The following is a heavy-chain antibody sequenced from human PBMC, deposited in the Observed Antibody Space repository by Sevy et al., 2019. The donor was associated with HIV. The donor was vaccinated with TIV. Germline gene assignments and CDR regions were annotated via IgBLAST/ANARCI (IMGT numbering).Heavy chain of an antibody. Sequence: GGSLRLSCAASGFTFSNYAMNWVRQAPGKGLEWVSGISGSGGSGDKTNYADSVKGRFTISRDDSKNSLCLQLNSLRAGETAIYFCARKYASSGYFDYWGQGTLVTVSS. V-gene: IGHV3-23*01. CDR1: GFTFSNYA. CDR2: ISGSGGSGDKT. D-gene: IGHD3-22*01. J-gene: IGHJ4*02. CDR3: ARKYASSGYFDY.